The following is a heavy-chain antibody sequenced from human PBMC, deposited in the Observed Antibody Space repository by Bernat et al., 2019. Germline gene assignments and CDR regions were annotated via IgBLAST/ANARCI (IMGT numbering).Heavy chain of an antibody. CDR2: INSDGSNT. J-gene: IGHJ4*02. D-gene: IGHD2-2*01. CDR1: GFTFSSHW. CDR3: ASHVSAGFDY. V-gene: IGHV3-74*01. Sequence: EVQLVESGGGLVRPGGFLRLSCAASGFTFSSHWMHWVRQAPGKGLVWVSRINSDGSNTNYADSVKGRFTISRDNAKNTLYLQMNSLRADDTAIYYCASHVSAGFDYWGQGTLVTVSS.